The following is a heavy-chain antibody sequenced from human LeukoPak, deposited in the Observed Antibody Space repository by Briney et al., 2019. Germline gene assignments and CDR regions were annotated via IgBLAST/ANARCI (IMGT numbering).Heavy chain of an antibody. D-gene: IGHD2-21*02. Sequence: SETLSLTCTVSDGSITNSGYYWGWVRQPPGKGLEWIASIYYTGSTYYNPSLKSRVTISLDASKKQFSLKLSSVTAADTAVYYCAKVTASGFFDYWGQGTLVTVSS. CDR2: IYYTGST. CDR3: AKVTASGFFDY. J-gene: IGHJ4*02. V-gene: IGHV4-39*07. CDR1: DGSITNSGYY.